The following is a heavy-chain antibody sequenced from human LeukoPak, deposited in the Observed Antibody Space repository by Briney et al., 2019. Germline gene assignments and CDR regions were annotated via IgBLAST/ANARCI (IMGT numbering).Heavy chain of an antibody. CDR3: ARGYDSSGYYEGFDY. D-gene: IGHD3-22*01. Sequence: GASVKVSCKASGYTFTSYGISWVRQAPGQGLEWMRWISAYNGNTNYAQKLQGRVTMTTDTSTSTAYMELRSLRSDDTAVYYCARGYDSSGYYEGFDYWGQGTLVTVSS. J-gene: IGHJ4*02. CDR2: ISAYNGNT. V-gene: IGHV1-18*01. CDR1: GYTFTSYG.